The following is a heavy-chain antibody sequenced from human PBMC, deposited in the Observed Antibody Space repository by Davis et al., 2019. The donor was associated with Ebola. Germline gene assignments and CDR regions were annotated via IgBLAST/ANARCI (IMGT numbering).Heavy chain of an antibody. D-gene: IGHD6-13*01. CDR3: ARGGRAASPYYFDY. Sequence: PSETLSLTCTVSGGSISSYYWSWIRQPPGKGLEWIGYIYYSGSTNYNPSLKSRVTISVDTSKNQFSLKLRSVTAADTAVYYCARGGRAASPYYFDYWGQGTLVTVSS. CDR1: GGSISSYY. J-gene: IGHJ4*02. CDR2: IYYSGST. V-gene: IGHV4-59*12.